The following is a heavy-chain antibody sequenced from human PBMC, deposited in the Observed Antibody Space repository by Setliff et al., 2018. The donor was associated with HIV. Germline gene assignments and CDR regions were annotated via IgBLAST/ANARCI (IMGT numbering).Heavy chain of an antibody. V-gene: IGHV1-18*01. Sequence: GASVNVSCKASGYIFSTYGISWVRQAPGQGLEWMGWISASNGNTHYAQKVQGRVTLTTDTSTNTTYMELRSLRSDDAAVYYCAKTTPQPHYYYYVDVWGKGTTVTVSS. D-gene: IGHD4-4*01. CDR2: ISASNGNT. CDR1: GYIFSTYG. J-gene: IGHJ6*03. CDR3: AKTTPQPHYYYYVDV.